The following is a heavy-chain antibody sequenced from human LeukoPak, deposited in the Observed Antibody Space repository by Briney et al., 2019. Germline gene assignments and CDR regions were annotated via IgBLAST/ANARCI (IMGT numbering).Heavy chain of an antibody. CDR1: GFTFSSYA. Sequence: GGSLRLSCAASGFTFSSYAMHWVRQAPGKGLEWISYIHVSSNIIFYADSVKGRFTISRDNAKNSLYLQMNSLRAEDTAVYYCARDCSTTPMVGYNWFDPWGQGTPVTVSS. V-gene: IGHV3-48*01. CDR2: IHVSSNII. CDR3: ARDCSTTPMVGYNWFDP. J-gene: IGHJ5*02. D-gene: IGHD2/OR15-2a*01.